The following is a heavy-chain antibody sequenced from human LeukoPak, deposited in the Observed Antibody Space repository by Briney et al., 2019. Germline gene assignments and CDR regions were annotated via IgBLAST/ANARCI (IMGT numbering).Heavy chain of an antibody. V-gene: IGHV3-74*01. CDR3: ARAGVGATPADY. Sequence: QPGGSLRLSCAASGFTFSSYWMHWVRQAPGKGLVWVSRINSDGSSTSYADSVEGRFTISRDNAKNTLYLQMNSLRAEDTAVYYCARAGVGATPADYWGQGTLVTVSS. CDR1: GFTFSSYW. J-gene: IGHJ4*02. D-gene: IGHD1-26*01. CDR2: INSDGSST.